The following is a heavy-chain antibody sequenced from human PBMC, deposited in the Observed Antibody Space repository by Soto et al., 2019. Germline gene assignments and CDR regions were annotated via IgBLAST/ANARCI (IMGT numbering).Heavy chain of an antibody. CDR3: ARVGIQLCSRDQWYFDY. J-gene: IGHJ4*02. CDR2: INPNSGGT. D-gene: IGHD5-18*01. CDR1: GYTFTGYY. V-gene: IGHV1-2*02. Sequence: ASVKVSCKASGYTFTGYYMHWVRQAPGQGLEWMGWINPNSGGTNYAQKFQGRVTMTRDTSISTAYMELSRLRSDDTAVYYCARVGIQLCSRDQWYFDYWGQGTLVTVSS.